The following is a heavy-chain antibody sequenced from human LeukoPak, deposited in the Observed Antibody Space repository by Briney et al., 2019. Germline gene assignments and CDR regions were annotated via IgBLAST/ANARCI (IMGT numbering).Heavy chain of an antibody. D-gene: IGHD3-10*01. J-gene: IGHJ4*02. Sequence: SLRLPCAASGFTFDDYAMHWVRQAPGKGLEWVSGISWNSGSIGYADSVKGRFTISRDNAKNSLYLQMNSLRAEDMALYYCAKEKLGALYYWGQGTLVTVSS. CDR2: ISWNSGSI. V-gene: IGHV3-9*03. CDR1: GFTFDDYA. CDR3: AKEKLGALYY.